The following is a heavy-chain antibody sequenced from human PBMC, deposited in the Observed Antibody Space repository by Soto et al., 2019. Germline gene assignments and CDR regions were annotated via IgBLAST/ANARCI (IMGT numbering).Heavy chain of an antibody. Sequence: SVKVSCKASGGTFSSYAISWVRQAPGQGLEWMGGIIPIFGTANYAQKFQGRVTITADESTSTAYMELSSLRSEDTAVYYCARALGQQLVLYRSAEYYFDYWGQGTLVTVSS. CDR3: ARALGQQLVLYRSAEYYFDY. CDR2: IIPIFGTA. J-gene: IGHJ4*02. D-gene: IGHD6-13*01. CDR1: GGTFSSYA. V-gene: IGHV1-69*13.